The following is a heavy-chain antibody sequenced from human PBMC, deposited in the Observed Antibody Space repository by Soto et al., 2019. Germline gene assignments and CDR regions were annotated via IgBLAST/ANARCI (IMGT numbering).Heavy chain of an antibody. V-gene: IGHV1-8*01. Sequence: ASVKVSCKASGYTFTSYDINWVRQATGQGLEWMGWMNPNSGNTGYAQKFQGRVTKTRNTSISTAYMELSSLRSEDTAVYYCARGVGIAVAGRVFDYWGQGTLVTVSS. J-gene: IGHJ4*02. CDR3: ARGVGIAVAGRVFDY. D-gene: IGHD6-19*01. CDR1: GYTFTSYD. CDR2: MNPNSGNT.